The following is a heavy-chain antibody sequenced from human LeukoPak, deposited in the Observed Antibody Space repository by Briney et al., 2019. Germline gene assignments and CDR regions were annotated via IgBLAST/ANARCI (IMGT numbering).Heavy chain of an antibody. J-gene: IGHJ6*03. V-gene: IGHV1-18*04. CDR3: ARSTPAIPPYYYYYYYMDV. CDR2: ISAYNGNT. CDR1: GYTFTGYY. D-gene: IGHD2-21*02. Sequence: GASVKVSCKASGYTFTGYYMHWVRQAPGQGLEWMGWISAYNGNTNYAQKLQGRVTMTTDTSTSTAYMELRSLRSDDTAVYYCARSTPAIPPYYYYYYYMDVWGKGTTVTVSS.